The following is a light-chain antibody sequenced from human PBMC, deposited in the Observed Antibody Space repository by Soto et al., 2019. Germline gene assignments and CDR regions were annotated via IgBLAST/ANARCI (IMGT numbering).Light chain of an antibody. J-gene: IGLJ1*01. CDR2: DVS. Sequence: QSALTQPRSVSGSPGQSVTISCTGTSSDVGGYNYVSWYQQHPGKAPKLMIYDVSKRPSGVPDRFSGSKSGNTASLTISGLQAEDEADYYCCSYAGTSTLYAFGTGTKLTVL. V-gene: IGLV2-11*01. CDR1: SSDVGGYNY. CDR3: CSYAGTSTLYA.